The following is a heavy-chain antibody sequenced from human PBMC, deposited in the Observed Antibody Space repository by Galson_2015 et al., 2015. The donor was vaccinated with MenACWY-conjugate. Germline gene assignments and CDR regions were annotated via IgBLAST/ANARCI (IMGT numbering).Heavy chain of an antibody. CDR2: LTSAHATT. J-gene: IGHJ6*02. CDR1: GFAFANYA. D-gene: IGHD3-16*01. CDR3: ARRQRIITYAVDGGVDGMDI. V-gene: IGHV3-48*02. Sequence: SLRLSCAASGFAFANYAMSWVRQAPGKGPEWVASLTSAHATTYYADSVKGRFTISRDHAKKSLYLQMNGLRDEDTAVYFCARRQRIITYAVDGGVDGMDIWGQGTTVIVSS.